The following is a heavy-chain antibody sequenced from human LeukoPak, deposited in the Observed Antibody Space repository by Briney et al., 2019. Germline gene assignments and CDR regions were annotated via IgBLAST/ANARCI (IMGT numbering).Heavy chain of an antibody. CDR2: SNTNTGNP. CDR3: ARAPPSPYYYDSSGYYYGPPDY. CDR1: GYSFISYA. D-gene: IGHD3-22*01. J-gene: IGHJ4*02. Sequence: ATVKVSCKASGYSFISYAINWVRQAPGQGLEWMGWSNTNTGNPTYAQGFTGRFVFSLDTSVSTAYLQISSLKAEDTAVYYCARAPPSPYYYDSSGYYYGPPDYWGQGTLVTVSS. V-gene: IGHV7-4-1*02.